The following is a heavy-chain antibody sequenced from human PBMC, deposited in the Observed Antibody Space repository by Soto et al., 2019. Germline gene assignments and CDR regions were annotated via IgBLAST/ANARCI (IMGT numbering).Heavy chain of an antibody. V-gene: IGHV3-74*01. D-gene: IGHD3-22*01. CDR2: IKNDGSGA. J-gene: IGHJ4*02. CDR1: GFTFSNYW. CDR3: TRGDGEYHDGNGYLGRH. Sequence: EVQLVESVGDLVQPGGSLRLSCLASGFTFSNYWMHWVRQPPGKGLEWVSRIKNDGSGAYYADSVKGRFTISRDNAKNTLYLQTNSLRVEDTAGYYWTRGDGEYHDGNGYLGRHWGQGTLVTVSS.